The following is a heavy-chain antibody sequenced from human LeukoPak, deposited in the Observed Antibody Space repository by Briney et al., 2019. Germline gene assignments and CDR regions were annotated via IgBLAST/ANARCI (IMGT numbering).Heavy chain of an antibody. Sequence: PGGSLRLSCAASGFTFSSYAMSWVRQAPWKGLERVSAISGSGGSTYYADSVKGRFTISRDNSKNTLYLQMNSLRAEDTAVYYCAKDRSMIIGAGDYWGQGTLVTVSS. D-gene: IGHD3-22*01. J-gene: IGHJ4*02. CDR1: GFTFSSYA. CDR2: ISGSGGST. V-gene: IGHV3-23*01. CDR3: AKDRSMIIGAGDY.